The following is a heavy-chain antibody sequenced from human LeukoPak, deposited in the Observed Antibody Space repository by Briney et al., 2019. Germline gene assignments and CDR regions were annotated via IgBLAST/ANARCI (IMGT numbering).Heavy chain of an antibody. CDR1: GGSISSGGYY. CDR2: IYYSGST. Sequence: SQTLSLTCTVSGGSISSGGYYWSWIRQHPGKGLEWIGYIYYSGSTYYNPSLKSRVTISVDTSKNQFSLKLSSVTAADTAVYYCARHLRVYKSDIVVVPAAIPGIFGYWGQGTLVTVSS. J-gene: IGHJ4*02. CDR3: ARHLRVYKSDIVVVPAAIPGIFGY. V-gene: IGHV4-31*03. D-gene: IGHD2-2*01.